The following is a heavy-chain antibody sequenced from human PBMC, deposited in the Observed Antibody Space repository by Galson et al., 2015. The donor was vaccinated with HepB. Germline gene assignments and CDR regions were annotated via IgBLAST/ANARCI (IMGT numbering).Heavy chain of an antibody. J-gene: IGHJ6*03. CDR2: IYHSGST. CDR3: ARESRVKYCSGGSCSHYYYMDV. D-gene: IGHD2-15*01. V-gene: IGHV4-4*02. CDR1: GGSISSSNW. Sequence: ETLSLTCAVSGGSISSSNWWSWVRQPPGKGLEWIGEIYHSGSTNYNPSLKSRVTISVDKSKNQFSLKLSSVTAADTAVYYCARESRVKYCSGGSCSHYYYMDVWGKGTTVTVS.